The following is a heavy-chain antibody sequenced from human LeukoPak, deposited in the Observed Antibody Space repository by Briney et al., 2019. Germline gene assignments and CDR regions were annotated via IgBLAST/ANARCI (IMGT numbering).Heavy chain of an antibody. V-gene: IGHV3-66*01. CDR1: AFTPSTNF. CDR2: VYSDSRT. Sequence: PGGSLRPSCAASAFTPSTNFTSWVRQAPGKGREWVSVVYSDSRTSYADSVRGRFTISRDNSKNMLYLQMSSLRAEDTAVYYCVRELAAGGGRRGMDVWGQGTTVTVSS. J-gene: IGHJ6*02. CDR3: VRELAAGGGRRGMDV. D-gene: IGHD6-19*01.